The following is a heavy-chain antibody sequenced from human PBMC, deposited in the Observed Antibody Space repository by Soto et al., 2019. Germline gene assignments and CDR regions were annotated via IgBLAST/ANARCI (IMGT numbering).Heavy chain of an antibody. CDR3: AAELGFGKLSVV. CDR2: IIPLFGTT. J-gene: IGHJ6*02. CDR1: GDTFKNCV. Sequence: QVQVVQSGVEVRRPGSSVKVSCKASGDTFKNCVISWVRQAPGQGLEWMGGIIPLFGTTDFAQRFQSRLTITTDESTTTADMELSRLRSEDTATYYCAAELGFGKLSVVWGQGTTVIVPS. V-gene: IGHV1-69*01. D-gene: IGHD3-10*01.